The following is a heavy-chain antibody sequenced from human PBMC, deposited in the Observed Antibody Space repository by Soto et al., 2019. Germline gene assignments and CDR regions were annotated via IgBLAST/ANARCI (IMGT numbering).Heavy chain of an antibody. CDR1: GYYSSSYW. Sequence: GESLKISCRGSGYYSSSYWIAWVRQMSGKGLEWLGSVYVSDSETKYSPSSQGQVTISADKYTNTAYLYWSSLKASDTAMYYCARRGTLSGRDAFDVWGEGTMVTVSS. D-gene: IGHD5-12*01. CDR3: ARRGTLSGRDAFDV. J-gene: IGHJ3*01. CDR2: VYVSDSET. V-gene: IGHV5-51*01.